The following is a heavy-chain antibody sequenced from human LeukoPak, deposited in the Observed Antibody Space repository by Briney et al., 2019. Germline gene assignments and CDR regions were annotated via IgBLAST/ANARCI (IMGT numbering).Heavy chain of an antibody. D-gene: IGHD1-26*01. J-gene: IGHJ4*02. V-gene: IGHV4-34*01. Sequence: SETLSLTCAVYGGSFSGYYWSWIRQPPGKGLEWIGEINHSGSTNYNPSLKSRVTTSVDTSKNQFSLKLSSVTAADTAVYYCAVKGAPLTYFDYWGQGTLVTVSS. CDR2: INHSGST. CDR1: GGSFSGYY. CDR3: AVKGAPLTYFDY.